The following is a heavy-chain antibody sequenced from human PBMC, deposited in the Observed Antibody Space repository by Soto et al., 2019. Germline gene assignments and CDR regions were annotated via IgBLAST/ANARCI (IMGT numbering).Heavy chain of an antibody. D-gene: IGHD3-22*01. CDR3: ARVPHYYDSSGQAVGDAFDI. Sequence: QVQLVQSGAEVKKPGASVKVSCKASGYTFTSYGISWVRQAPGQGLEWMGWISAFNGDTNHVQSLQGRVSMTTETYASTAYMELRSLRSDYTAVYYCARVPHYYDSSGQAVGDAFDIWGQGTMVTVSS. J-gene: IGHJ3*02. CDR1: GYTFTSYG. V-gene: IGHV1-18*01. CDR2: ISAFNGDT.